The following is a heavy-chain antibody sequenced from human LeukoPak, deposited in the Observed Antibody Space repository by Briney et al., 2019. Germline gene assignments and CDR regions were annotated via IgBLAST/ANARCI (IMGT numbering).Heavy chain of an antibody. V-gene: IGHV4-38-2*02. J-gene: IGHJ4*02. Sequence: SETLSLTCTVSGYSISSGYYWGWIRQPPGKGLEWIGSIYHSGSTYYNPSLKSRVTISVDTSKNQFSLKLSSVTAADTAVYYCARVLRDGYNYGGLDYWGQGTLVTVSS. CDR3: ARVLRDGYNYGGLDY. CDR2: IYHSGST. CDR1: GYSISSGYY. D-gene: IGHD5-24*01.